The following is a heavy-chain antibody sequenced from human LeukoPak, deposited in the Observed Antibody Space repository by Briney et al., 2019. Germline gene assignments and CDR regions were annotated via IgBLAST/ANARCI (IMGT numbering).Heavy chain of an antibody. D-gene: IGHD3-10*01. CDR1: GFTFGDYG. J-gene: IGHJ4*02. V-gene: IGHV3-49*04. CDR2: IRSKAYGGAT. Sequence: GSLRLSCTTSGFTFGDYGMSWVRQAPGKGLEWVGFIRSKAYGGATENAASVKGRFTISRDDSKSIAYLQMNSLKTEDTAVYYCTGSFGELTFFDYWGLGTPVTVSS. CDR3: TGSFGELTFFDY.